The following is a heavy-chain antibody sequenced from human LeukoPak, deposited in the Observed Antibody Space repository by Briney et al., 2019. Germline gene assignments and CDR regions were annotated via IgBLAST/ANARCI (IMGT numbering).Heavy chain of an antibody. CDR1: GYTFTGYY. Sequence: SSVKVSCKASGYTFTGYYMHWVGQAPGQGLEWMGWINPNSGGTNYAQKFQGRVTMTRDTSISTAYMELSRLRSDDTAVYYCARDPSSSWYAFDIWGQGTMVTVS. V-gene: IGHV1-2*02. D-gene: IGHD6-13*01. CDR3: ARDPSSSWYAFDI. CDR2: INPNSGGT. J-gene: IGHJ3*02.